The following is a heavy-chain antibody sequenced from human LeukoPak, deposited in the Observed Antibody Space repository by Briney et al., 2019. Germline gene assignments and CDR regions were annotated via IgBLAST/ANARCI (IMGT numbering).Heavy chain of an antibody. D-gene: IGHD6-13*01. J-gene: IGHJ4*02. CDR3: ARRIAATGRGYFDY. CDR2: IYPGDSDT. Sequence: GASLQISCQGSGDNFTNYWIGWVRQMPGKGLEWMGIIYPGDSDTRYSPSFQGQVTISADKSISTAYLQWSSLKASDTAMYYCARRIAATGRGYFDYWGQGTLVTVSS. CDR1: GDNFTNYW. V-gene: IGHV5-51*01.